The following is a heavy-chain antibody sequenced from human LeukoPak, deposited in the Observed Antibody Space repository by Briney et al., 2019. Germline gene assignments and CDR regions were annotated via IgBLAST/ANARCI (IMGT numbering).Heavy chain of an antibody. Sequence: SETLSLTCTVSGGSISSHYWSWIRQPPGKGLEWIGYIYYSGSTNYNPSLKSRVTISVDTSKNQFSLKLSSVTAADTAVYYCARKRGAAAGDLFDYWGQGTLVTVSS. V-gene: IGHV4-59*11. J-gene: IGHJ4*02. D-gene: IGHD6-13*01. CDR1: GGSISSHY. CDR3: ARKRGAAAGDLFDY. CDR2: IYYSGST.